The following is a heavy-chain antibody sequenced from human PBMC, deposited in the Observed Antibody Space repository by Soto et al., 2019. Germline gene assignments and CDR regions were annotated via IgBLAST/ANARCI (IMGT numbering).Heavy chain of an antibody. CDR3: ARDRPYYDSSGYYKRHYFDY. V-gene: IGHV1-69*01. J-gene: IGHJ4*02. D-gene: IGHD3-22*01. CDR1: GGTFSSYA. CDR2: IIPIFGTA. Sequence: QVQLVQSGAEVKKPGSSVKVSCKASGGTFSSYAISWVRQAPGQGLEWMGGIIPIFGTANYAQKFQGRVTITADESTGTAYMELSSLRSEDTAVYYCARDRPYYDSSGYYKRHYFDYWGQGTLVTVSS.